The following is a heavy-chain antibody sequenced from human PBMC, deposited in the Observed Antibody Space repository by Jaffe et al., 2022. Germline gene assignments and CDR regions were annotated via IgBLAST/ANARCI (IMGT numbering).Heavy chain of an antibody. Sequence: QVQLQESGPGLVKPSETLSLTCTVSGGSISSYYWSWIRQPPGKGLEWIGYIYYSGSTNYNPSLKSRVTISVDTSKNQFSLKLSSVTAADTAVYYCARGLYSYGLDYWGQGTLVTVSS. D-gene: IGHD5-18*01. V-gene: IGHV4-59*01. CDR2: IYYSGST. J-gene: IGHJ4*02. CDR3: ARGLYSYGLDY. CDR1: GGSISSYY.